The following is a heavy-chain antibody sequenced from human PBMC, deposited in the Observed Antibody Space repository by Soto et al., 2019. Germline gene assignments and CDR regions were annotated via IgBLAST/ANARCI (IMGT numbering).Heavy chain of an antibody. CDR1: GFTFSSYA. V-gene: IGHV3-64D*08. J-gene: IGHJ4*02. Sequence: GGSLRLSCSASGFTFSSYAMHWVRQAPGKGLEYVSAISSNGGSTYYADSVKGRFTISRDNSKNTLYLQMSSLRAEDTAVYYCVREGRIQLWFLFGYWGQGTLVTVSS. CDR3: VREGRIQLWFLFGY. D-gene: IGHD5-18*01. CDR2: ISSNGGST.